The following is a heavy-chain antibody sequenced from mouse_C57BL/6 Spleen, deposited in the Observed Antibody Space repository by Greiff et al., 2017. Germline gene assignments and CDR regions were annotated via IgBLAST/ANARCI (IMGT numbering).Heavy chain of an antibody. Sequence: VQLQQSGPGLVKPSQSLSLTCSVTGYSITSGYYWNWIRQFPGNKLEWMGYISYDGSHNSNPSLKNRFSITRDTSKNQFFLKLNSVTTEDTATYYCARGDSYYAMDYGGQGTSVTVSS. CDR3: ARGDSYYAMDY. V-gene: IGHV3-6*01. J-gene: IGHJ4*01. CDR1: GYSITSGYY. CDR2: ISYDGSH.